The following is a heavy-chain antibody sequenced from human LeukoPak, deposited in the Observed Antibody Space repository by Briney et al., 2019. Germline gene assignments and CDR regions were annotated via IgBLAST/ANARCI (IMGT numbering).Heavy chain of an antibody. CDR1: GYTFTSYG. V-gene: IGHV1-18*01. CDR3: ARALVYGKAFDI. D-gene: IGHD5/OR15-5a*01. CDR2: ISTYNGNT. Sequence: ASVKVSCKASGYTFTSYGISWMRHRPGQGLEWMGWISTYNGNTNYAQKLQGRVTMTTDTSTSTAYMELRSLRSDDTAVYYCARALVYGKAFDIWGQGTMVTVST. J-gene: IGHJ3*02.